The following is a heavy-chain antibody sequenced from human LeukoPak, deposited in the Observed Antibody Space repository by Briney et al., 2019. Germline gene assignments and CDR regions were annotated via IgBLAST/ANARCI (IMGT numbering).Heavy chain of an antibody. CDR3: VRARRGSTSSPFRSSIAARNYFDY. J-gene: IGHJ4*02. V-gene: IGHV4-34*01. CDR1: GGSFSGYY. CDR2: INHSGST. Sequence: NPSETLSLTCAVYGGSFSGYYWSWIRQPPGKGLEWIGEINHSGSTNYNPSLKSRVTISVDTSKNQFSLKLSSVTAADTAVYYCVRARRGSTSSPFRSSIAARNYFDYWGQGTLVTVSS. D-gene: IGHD6-6*01.